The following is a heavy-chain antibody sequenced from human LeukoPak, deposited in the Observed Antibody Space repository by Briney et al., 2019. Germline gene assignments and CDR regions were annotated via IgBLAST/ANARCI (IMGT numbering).Heavy chain of an antibody. CDR2: IYHSGST. V-gene: IGHV4-30-2*01. J-gene: IGHJ5*02. Sequence: SETLSLTCTVSGGSISSGGYYWSWIRQPPGKGLEWIGYIYHSGSTYYNPSLKSRVTISVDRSKNQFSLKLSSVSAANTAVYYCARGIAAVRGWFDPWGQGTLVTVSS. CDR1: GGSISSGGYY. CDR3: ARGIAAVRGWFDP. D-gene: IGHD6-13*01.